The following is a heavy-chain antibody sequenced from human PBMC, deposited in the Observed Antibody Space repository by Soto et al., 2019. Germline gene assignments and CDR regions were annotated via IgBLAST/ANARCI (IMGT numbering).Heavy chain of an antibody. CDR1: GFTLSSYA. V-gene: IGHV3-23*01. D-gene: IGHD6-19*01. CDR3: AKGVSSSAWSASDS. J-gene: IGHJ4*02. Sequence: EVQLLESGGGLVQPGGSLRLSCAASGFTLSSYAMTWVRQAPGKGLEWVSVISDSDNATYYADSVKGRLTISRDNSKNTLYLQLNSLRAEDTAVYDCAKGVSSSAWSASDSWGQGTLVTVSA. CDR2: ISDSDNAT.